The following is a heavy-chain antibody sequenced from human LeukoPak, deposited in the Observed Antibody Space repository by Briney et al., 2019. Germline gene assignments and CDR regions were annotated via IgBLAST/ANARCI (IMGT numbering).Heavy chain of an antibody. CDR1: GGSISSSNW. CDR2: IYHSGST. Sequence: MTSETLSLTCAVSGGSISSSNWWSWVRQPPGKGLEWIGEIYHSGSTNYNPSLKSRVTISVDKSKNQFSLKLSSVTAADTAVYYCARFAVVTMVRGVPIRGAFEDYWGQGTLVTVSS. CDR3: ARFAVVTMVRGVPIRGAFEDY. J-gene: IGHJ4*02. V-gene: IGHV4-4*02. D-gene: IGHD3-10*01.